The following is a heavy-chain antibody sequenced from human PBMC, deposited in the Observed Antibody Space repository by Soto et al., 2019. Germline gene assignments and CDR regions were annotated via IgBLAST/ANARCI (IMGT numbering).Heavy chain of an antibody. J-gene: IGHJ4*01. D-gene: IGHD2-15*01. Sequence: QVQLQQWGAGLLKPSETLSLTCAVHGGPFSDYYWSWIRQPPGKGLEWIGEINQSGSTDYNPSLRCRVTISVDTSKNQFSLKLSSVTAADTALYYCARGGYCSGGSCSGPSFEYWGHGTLVTVSS. CDR1: GGPFSDYY. CDR3: ARGGYCSGGSCSGPSFEY. V-gene: IGHV4-34*01. CDR2: INQSGST.